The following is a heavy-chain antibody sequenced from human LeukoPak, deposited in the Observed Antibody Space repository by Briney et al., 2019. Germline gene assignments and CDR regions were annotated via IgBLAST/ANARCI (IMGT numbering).Heavy chain of an antibody. D-gene: IGHD2-15*01. V-gene: IGHV4-39*07. CDR3: ARDWWSAATRDHLDL. CDR1: GGSISSSSYY. CDR2: IYYSGST. J-gene: IGHJ2*01. Sequence: PSETLSLTCTVSGGSISSSSYYWGWIRQPPGKGLEWIGSIYYSGSTYYNPSLKSRVTISVDTSKNQFSLNLRSVTAADTAVYYCARDWWSAATRDHLDLWGRGTLVTVSS.